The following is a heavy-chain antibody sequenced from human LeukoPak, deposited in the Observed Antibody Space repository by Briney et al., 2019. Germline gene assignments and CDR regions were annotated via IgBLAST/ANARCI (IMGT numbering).Heavy chain of an antibody. J-gene: IGHJ5*02. CDR1: GYSFISYW. V-gene: IGHV5-51*01. D-gene: IGHD5-18*01. Sequence: TGESLKISCKASGYSFISYWIGWVRQMPGKGLEWMGIIYPGDSDTRYSPSFQGQVTISADKSISTAYLQWSSLKASDTAMYYCARHLRLWQNWFDPWGQGTLVTVSS. CDR2: IYPGDSDT. CDR3: ARHLRLWQNWFDP.